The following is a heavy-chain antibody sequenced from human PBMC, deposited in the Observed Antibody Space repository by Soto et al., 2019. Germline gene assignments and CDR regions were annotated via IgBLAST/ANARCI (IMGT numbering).Heavy chain of an antibody. CDR3: AQLRGARGAQSWSFDI. V-gene: IGHV3-13*04. Sequence: GGSLRLSCGASGFTFGGFDMRWVRPATGKGLEWVSAIGTAGDTYYPGSVKGRFTISRDNSKNTLYLQLNSLRAEDTAVYYCAQLRGARGAQSWSFDIWGQGTMFTVS. CDR1: GFTFGGFD. J-gene: IGHJ3*02. D-gene: IGHD3-10*01. CDR2: IGTAGDT.